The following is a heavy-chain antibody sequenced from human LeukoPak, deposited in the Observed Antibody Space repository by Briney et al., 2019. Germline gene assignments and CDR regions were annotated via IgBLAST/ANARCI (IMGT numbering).Heavy chain of an antibody. CDR3: ARAQEGCSRASCYLEP. Sequence: NPSETLSLTCAISGASISSTNWWIWVRQPPGKGLEWTGEMHRSGRTNYNPSLKSRITISVDKSKNQVFLRLNSVAAADTALYYCARAQEGCSRASCYLEPWGQGTLVTVSS. J-gene: IGHJ5*02. CDR1: GASISSTNW. V-gene: IGHV4-4*02. CDR2: MHRSGRT. D-gene: IGHD2-2*01.